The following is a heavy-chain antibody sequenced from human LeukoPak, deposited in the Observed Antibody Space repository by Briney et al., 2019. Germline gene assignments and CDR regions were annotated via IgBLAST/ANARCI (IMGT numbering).Heavy chain of an antibody. J-gene: IGHJ4*02. D-gene: IGHD5-12*01. CDR2: ISNDGSNK. CDR1: GFTFSSYG. CDR3: AKLDIVATIDAGRLVDY. V-gene: IGHV3-30*18. Sequence: PGGSLRLSCAASGFTFSSYGMQWFRQAPDKGLEWVAAISNDGSNKYYADSVKGRFTISRDNSKNTLYLQMNSLRAEDTAVYYCAKLDIVATIDAGRLVDYWGQGTLVTVSS.